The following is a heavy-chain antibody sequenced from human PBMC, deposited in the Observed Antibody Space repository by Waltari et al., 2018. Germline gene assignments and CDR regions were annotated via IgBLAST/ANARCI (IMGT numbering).Heavy chain of an antibody. V-gene: IGHV3-21*01. CDR3: ASENVIPTALFDV. Sequence: EVQLVESGGGLVKPGGSLRLSCAVSGFTFSRISMNWVRQAPGKGLDWVSSIKAGSDCKSYPDSVKGRFAISRDNAKNSLYLQMNSLRVEDTAVYYWASENVIPTALFDVWGQGTMVTVSS. CDR2: IKAGSDCK. D-gene: IGHD2-2*01. J-gene: IGHJ3*01. CDR1: GFTFSRIS.